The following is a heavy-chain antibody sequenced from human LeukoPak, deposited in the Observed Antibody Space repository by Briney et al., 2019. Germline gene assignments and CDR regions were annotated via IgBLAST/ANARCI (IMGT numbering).Heavy chain of an antibody. D-gene: IGHD1-26*01. CDR3: ARTNLGWFHP. J-gene: IGHJ5*02. Sequence: PSETLSLTCAISGASINNTAFYWAWIRQTPGKGLEWIGTVLFSGSTYYNPSFGSRVALSVDTSHNRFSLTLRSVTAADTSLYFCARTNLGWFHPWGQGTLVAVSS. V-gene: IGHV4-39*01. CDR2: VLFSGST. CDR1: GASINNTAFY.